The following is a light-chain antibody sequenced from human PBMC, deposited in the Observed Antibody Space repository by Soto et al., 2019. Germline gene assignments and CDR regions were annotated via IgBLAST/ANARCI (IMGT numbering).Light chain of an antibody. CDR2: LAS. CDR3: MQALQTPT. V-gene: IGKV2-28*01. J-gene: IGKJ4*01. Sequence: DIVMTQSPLSLAVTPGEPASISCRSSQSLLYRDGRIFLDWYLQRPGHSPQLLIYLASIRASGVPDWFSGSGSGTDFTLKISRVEAEDVGIYYCMQALQTPTFGGGTRLDIK. CDR1: QSLLYRDGRIF.